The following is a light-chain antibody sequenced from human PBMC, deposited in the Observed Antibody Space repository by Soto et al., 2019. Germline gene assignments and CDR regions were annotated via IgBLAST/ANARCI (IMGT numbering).Light chain of an antibody. CDR1: SSNIGAGYD. CDR3: QSYDRSLRTYV. Sequence: SFLTQPPSVSGAPGQRVTISCSGSSSNIGAGYDVNWYRQLPGTAPKLLIYGNSDRPSGVPDRFSGSKSGTSASLAITGLQAEDEADYFCQSYDRSLRTYVFGTGTKVTVL. J-gene: IGLJ1*01. V-gene: IGLV1-40*01. CDR2: GNS.